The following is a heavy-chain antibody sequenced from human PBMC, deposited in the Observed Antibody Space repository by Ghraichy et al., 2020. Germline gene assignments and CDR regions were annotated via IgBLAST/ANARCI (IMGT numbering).Heavy chain of an antibody. Sequence: SGPTLVKPTQTATLTCAFSRFSLSNDGVGVGWIRQPPGKALEWLAVIYWDDDKQYNPSLEHRLTIIKDTSENRVVLTMTNMDPVDTGTYYCAHRPTGGNNNVDFWGQGTLVTVSS. J-gene: IGHJ4*02. CDR2: IYWDDDK. CDR3: AHRPTGGNNNVDF. D-gene: IGHD1/OR15-1a*01. CDR1: RFSLSNDGVG. V-gene: IGHV2-5*02.